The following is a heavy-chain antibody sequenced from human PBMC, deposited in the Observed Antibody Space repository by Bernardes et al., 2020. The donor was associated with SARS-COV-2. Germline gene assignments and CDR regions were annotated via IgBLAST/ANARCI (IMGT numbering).Heavy chain of an antibody. V-gene: IGHV3-21*06. CDR2: ITSSSSSI. J-gene: IGHJ4*02. D-gene: IGHD1-20*01. CDR3: ARGQYKSTSDY. CDR1: GFIFSSFT. Sequence: GGSLRLSCAASGFIFSSFTMNWVRQAPGKGLEWVSSITSSSSSIYYADSVKGRFTVSRDNAKNSLYLQMNSLRAEDTAVYYCARGQYKSTSDYWGQGTLVTVSS.